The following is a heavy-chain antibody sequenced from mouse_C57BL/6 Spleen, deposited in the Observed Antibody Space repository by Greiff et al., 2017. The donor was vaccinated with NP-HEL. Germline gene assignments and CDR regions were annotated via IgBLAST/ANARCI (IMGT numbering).Heavy chain of an antibody. D-gene: IGHD1-1*01. CDR3: AIYYYGSSNSFAY. Sequence: QVQLQQSGAELVRPGTSVKVSCKASGYAFTNYLIEWVKQRPGQGLEWIGVINPGSGGTNYNEKFKGKATLTADKSSSTAYMQLSSLTSEDSAVYFCAIYYYGSSNSFAYWGQGTLVTVSA. CDR1: GYAFTNYL. CDR2: INPGSGGT. J-gene: IGHJ3*01. V-gene: IGHV1-54*01.